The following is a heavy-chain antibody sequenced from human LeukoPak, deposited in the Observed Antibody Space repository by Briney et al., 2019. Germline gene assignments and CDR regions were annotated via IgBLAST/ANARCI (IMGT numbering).Heavy chain of an antibody. CDR1: GFTSSSYA. J-gene: IGHJ4*02. Sequence: GGSLRLSCAASGFTSSSYAMHWVRQAPGKGLEWVAVISYDGSNKYYADSVKGRFTISRDNSKNTLYLQMNSLRAEDTAVYYCARDPSIAAAGSYYFDYWGQGTLVIVSS. V-gene: IGHV3-30-3*01. CDR2: ISYDGSNK. D-gene: IGHD6-13*01. CDR3: ARDPSIAAAGSYYFDY.